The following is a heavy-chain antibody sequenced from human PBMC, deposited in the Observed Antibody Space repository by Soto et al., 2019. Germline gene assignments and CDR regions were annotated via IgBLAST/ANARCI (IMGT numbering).Heavy chain of an antibody. V-gene: IGHV3-13*01. J-gene: IGHJ5*02. Sequence: EVQLVESGGGLVQPGGSLRLSCAASGFTFSSYDMHWVRQATGKGLEWVSAIGTAGDTYYADSVKGRFTISRDNSKNTLYLQMNSLRAEDTAVYYCAKSPRTPYSSGWYGWFDPWGQGTLVTVSS. CDR3: AKSPRTPYSSGWYGWFDP. CDR1: GFTFSSYD. D-gene: IGHD6-19*01. CDR2: IGTAGDT.